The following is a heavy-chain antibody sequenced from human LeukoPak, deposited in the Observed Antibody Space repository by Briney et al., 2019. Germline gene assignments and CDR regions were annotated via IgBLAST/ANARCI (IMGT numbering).Heavy chain of an antibody. Sequence: GGSLRLSCAAYGFTFSRYWMSWVRQAPGKGLEWVANIKQDRSEKYYVDSVKGRFTISRDNAKNSLYLQMNSLRAEDTAVYYCARDFGITPTDYWGQGTLVTVSS. CDR3: ARDFGITPTDY. J-gene: IGHJ4*02. CDR1: GFTFSRYW. CDR2: IKQDRSEK. V-gene: IGHV3-7*03. D-gene: IGHD1-14*01.